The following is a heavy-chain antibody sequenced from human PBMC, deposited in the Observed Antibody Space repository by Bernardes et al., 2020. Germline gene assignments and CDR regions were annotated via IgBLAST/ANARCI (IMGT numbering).Heavy chain of an antibody. V-gene: IGHV3-30*18. Sequence: GGSLRLSCAASGFTFSSYGMHWVRQAPGKGLEWVAVISYDGSNKYYADSVKGRFTISRDNSKNTLYLQMNSLRAEDTAVYYCAKDQGLAAAGDFDYWGQGTLVTVSS. CDR1: GFTFSSYG. D-gene: IGHD6-13*01. CDR2: ISYDGSNK. J-gene: IGHJ4*02. CDR3: AKDQGLAAAGDFDY.